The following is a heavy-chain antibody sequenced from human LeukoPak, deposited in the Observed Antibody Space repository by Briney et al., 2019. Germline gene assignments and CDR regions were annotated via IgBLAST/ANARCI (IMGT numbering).Heavy chain of an antibody. CDR3: ARALDTATNWFDP. CDR2: IKQDGSKK. J-gene: IGHJ5*02. D-gene: IGHD5-18*01. V-gene: IGHV3-7*01. CDR1: GFPFSSYW. Sequence: GGSLRLSCVASGFPFSSYWMTWVRQAPGKGLEWVANIKQDGSKKSYVDSVKGRFTISRDNAKNSLYLQMNSLRAEDTAVYYCARALDTATNWFDPWGQGTLVTVSS.